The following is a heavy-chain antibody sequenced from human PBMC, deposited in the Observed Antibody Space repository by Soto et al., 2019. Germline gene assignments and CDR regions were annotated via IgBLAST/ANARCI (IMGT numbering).Heavy chain of an antibody. CDR3: AKAFDGSGYIYERAFDY. D-gene: IGHD3-22*01. Sequence: GGSLRLSCAASGFTFSSYWMHWVRQAPGKGLVWVSRINPGGSITAYADSVKGRFTISRDNAKNTLYLQMSGLRAEDSALYHCAKAFDGSGYIYERAFDYWGQGTLVTVSS. CDR1: GFTFSSYW. CDR2: INPGGSIT. V-gene: IGHV3-74*01. J-gene: IGHJ4*02.